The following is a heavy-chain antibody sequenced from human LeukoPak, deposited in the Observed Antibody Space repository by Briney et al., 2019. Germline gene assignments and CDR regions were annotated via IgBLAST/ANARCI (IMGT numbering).Heavy chain of an antibody. Sequence: PSETLSLTCAVSNGTFGGYYWTWIRQSPEKGLEWIGEINRSGATPYNPSLKSRLTISVDMSKNQFSLTLSSVTAADTAVYYCARRPPYYPPDYWGQGTLVTVSS. CDR3: ARRPPYYPPDY. D-gene: IGHD3-10*01. CDR2: INRSGAT. V-gene: IGHV4-34*01. CDR1: NGTFGGYY. J-gene: IGHJ4*02.